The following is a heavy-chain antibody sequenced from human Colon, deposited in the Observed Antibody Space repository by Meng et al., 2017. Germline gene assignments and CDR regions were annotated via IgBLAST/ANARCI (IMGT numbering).Heavy chain of an antibody. CDR1: GGSIDSSSYY. CDR3: ARQVPGYCNTTSCYGGIDY. D-gene: IGHD2-2*01. V-gene: IGHV4-39*01. Sequence: QVQLQESGPGRVKPSQSLSLTCTVPGGSIDSSSYYWGWIRQPPGKGLEWIGSIYYTGSTNHNPSLKSRVTIFVDVSKNQFSLNLSSVNAADTAVYYCARQVPGYCNTTSCYGGIDYWGQGTLVTVSS. J-gene: IGHJ4*02. CDR2: IYYTGST.